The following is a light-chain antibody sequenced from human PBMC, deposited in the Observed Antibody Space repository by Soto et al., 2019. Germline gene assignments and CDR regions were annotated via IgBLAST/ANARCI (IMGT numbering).Light chain of an antibody. J-gene: IGKJ1*01. CDR1: QSVTSSY. CDR3: QQYGNSPCT. CDR2: GAS. Sequence: EIVLTQSPGTLSLSPGERATLSCRASQSVTSSYLAWYQQKPGQAPRLLIYGASRRATGIPDRFSGSGSGTDFTLTISRLEPEDFAVYYCQQYGNSPCTFGQGTKVEIK. V-gene: IGKV3-20*01.